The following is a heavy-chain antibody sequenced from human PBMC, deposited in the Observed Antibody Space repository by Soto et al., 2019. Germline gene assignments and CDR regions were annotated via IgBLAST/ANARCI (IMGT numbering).Heavy chain of an antibody. J-gene: IGHJ6*02. CDR3: ARGRYCSSTSCYTNHYYYYYGMDV. Sequence: SVKVFCKASGGTFSSYAISWVRQAPGQGLEWMGGIIPIFGTANYAQKFQGRVTITADESTSTAYMELSSLRSEDTAVYYCARGRYCSSTSCYTNHYYYYYGMDVWGQGTTVTVSS. CDR1: GGTFSSYA. V-gene: IGHV1-69*13. D-gene: IGHD2-2*02. CDR2: IIPIFGTA.